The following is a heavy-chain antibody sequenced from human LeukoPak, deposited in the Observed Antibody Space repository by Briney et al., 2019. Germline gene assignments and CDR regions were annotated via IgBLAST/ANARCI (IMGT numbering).Heavy chain of an antibody. V-gene: IGHV3-7*01. Sequence: PGRSLRLSCAASGFTFSSYWMSWVRQAPGKGLEWVANIKQDGSEKYYVDSVKGRFTISRDNAKNSLYLQMNSLRAEDTAVYYCARDWGAAAGTADYWGQGTLVTVSS. CDR1: GFTFSSYW. CDR2: IKQDGSEK. CDR3: ARDWGAAAGTADY. D-gene: IGHD6-13*01. J-gene: IGHJ4*02.